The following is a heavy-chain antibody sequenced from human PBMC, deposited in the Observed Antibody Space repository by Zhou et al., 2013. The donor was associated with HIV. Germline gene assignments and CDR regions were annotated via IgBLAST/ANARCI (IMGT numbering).Heavy chain of an antibody. CDR2: IIPMHGAA. CDR1: GDTFGSYA. J-gene: IGHJ6*03. D-gene: IGHD3-10*01. V-gene: IGHV1-69*05. CDR3: GRRGVQLWRVYYYYMDV. Sequence: QVQLVQSGAEVKKPGSSVKVSCKASGDTFGSYAISWVRQTPGQGLEWMGGIIPMHGAANYAQKFRGRVTITTDESTSTAYMELSSLRSEDTASYYCGRRGVQLWRVYYYYMDVWGEGTDGRPSP.